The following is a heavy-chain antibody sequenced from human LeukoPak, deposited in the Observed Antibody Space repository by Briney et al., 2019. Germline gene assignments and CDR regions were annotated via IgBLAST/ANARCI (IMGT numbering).Heavy chain of an antibody. D-gene: IGHD6-13*01. CDR3: VPPAAGLHRTISTEYLQD. CDR1: GLSFSSYD. J-gene: IGHJ1*01. V-gene: IGHV3-48*03. CDR2: INTSGSSI. Sequence: GGSLRLSCVVAGLSFSSYDMYWVRQAPGKGLEWVAYINTSGSSIDYADSVKGRFTISRDNGKSSVFLQMNSLRVEDTADYCVPPAAGLHRTISTEYLQDWGRGTLVTVSS.